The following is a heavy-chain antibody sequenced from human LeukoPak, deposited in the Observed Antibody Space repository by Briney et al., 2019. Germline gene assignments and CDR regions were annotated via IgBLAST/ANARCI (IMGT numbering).Heavy chain of an antibody. CDR2: ITAIFRTT. J-gene: IGHJ4*02. Sequence: SVKVSCKTSGGTFNSYAISWVRQAPGQGLEWMGGITAIFRTTNYAQKFQGRVTITADESMSTIYMELSSLRSEDTAVYYCARHSGYHSTMYLDYWGQGTLVTVSS. CDR3: ARHSGYHSTMYLDY. V-gene: IGHV1-69*01. CDR1: GGTFNSYA. D-gene: IGHD3-22*01.